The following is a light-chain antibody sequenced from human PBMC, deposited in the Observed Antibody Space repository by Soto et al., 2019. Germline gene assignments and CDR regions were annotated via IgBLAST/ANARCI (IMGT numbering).Light chain of an antibody. Sequence: LTQSASVSGYTGQSITISCSGTSSHIGAYDLVSWYQQHPGRAPKLIIYEVSHRFSGLSYRFSGSKSGNTASLTISGLQAEDEGDYYCTSFAPGRIYIFGSGTRVTVL. CDR3: TSFAPGRIYI. V-gene: IGLV2-14*03. J-gene: IGLJ1*01. CDR1: SSHIGAYDL. CDR2: EVS.